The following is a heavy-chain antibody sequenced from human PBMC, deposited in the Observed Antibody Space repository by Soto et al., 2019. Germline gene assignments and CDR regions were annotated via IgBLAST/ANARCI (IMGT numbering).Heavy chain of an antibody. D-gene: IGHD3-10*01. Sequence: QVQLQESGPGLVKPSQTLSLTCTVSGGSISRGGYYWSWIRQHPGKGLEWIGFSHYSGSTYYNPSLKSRLTISVDTSKNQFSLKLSSVTAADTAVYYCARDRKGFGDRALDYWGQGTLVTVSS. CDR2: SHYSGST. J-gene: IGHJ4*02. V-gene: IGHV4-31*03. CDR3: ARDRKGFGDRALDY. CDR1: GGSISRGGYY.